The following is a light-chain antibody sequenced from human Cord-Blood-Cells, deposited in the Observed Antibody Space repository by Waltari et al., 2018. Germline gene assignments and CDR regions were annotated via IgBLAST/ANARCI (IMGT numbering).Light chain of an antibody. Sequence: QSVLTQPPSASGTPGQRVTISCSGSSSTLGSNYVYWYQQRPGTAPKLLIYRNNQRPSGVPDRFAGSKSGTSASLAISGLRSEDEADYYCAAWDDSLSGRVFGGGTKLTVL. CDR3: AAWDDSLSGRV. CDR1: SSTLGSNY. CDR2: RNN. V-gene: IGLV1-47*01. J-gene: IGLJ3*02.